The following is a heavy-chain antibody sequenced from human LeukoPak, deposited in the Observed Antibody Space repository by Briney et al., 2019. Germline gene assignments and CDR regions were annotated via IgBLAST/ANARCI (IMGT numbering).Heavy chain of an antibody. V-gene: IGHV3-23*01. Sequence: GGSLRLSCAASGFTFSSYAMSWVRQAPGTGLEWVSAISGSGGSTYYADSVKGRFTISRDNSKNTLYLQMNSLRAEDTAVYYCAKDRFWSGSSLDYWGQGTLVTVSS. CDR3: AKDRFWSGSSLDY. J-gene: IGHJ4*02. D-gene: IGHD3-3*01. CDR1: GFTFSSYA. CDR2: ISGSGGST.